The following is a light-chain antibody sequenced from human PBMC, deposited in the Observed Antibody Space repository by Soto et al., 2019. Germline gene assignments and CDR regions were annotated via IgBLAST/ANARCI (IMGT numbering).Light chain of an antibody. V-gene: IGKV3D-15*01. CDR1: HSISRT. Sequence: EIVLTQNQDTPSASLGERATLSCRASHSISRTLAWYQQKPGQPPRLPIYDASTRATGFPARFSGSRSGTEVTLPISSLQSEDFAVYYCQQYNNWPLTFAGGTKGDIK. CDR3: QQYNNWPLT. J-gene: IGKJ4*01. CDR2: DAS.